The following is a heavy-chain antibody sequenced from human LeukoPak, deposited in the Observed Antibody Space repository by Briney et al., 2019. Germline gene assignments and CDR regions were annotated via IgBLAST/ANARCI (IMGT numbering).Heavy chain of an antibody. CDR3: ATKQWLAPPPDS. CDR1: AFTFSKYW. J-gene: IGHJ4*02. Sequence: GGSLRLSCAASAFTFSKYWMLWVRQAPGKGLESVSRINTDGTVTTYANSVKGRFTVSRDNADNTMFLQMNSVRDEDTAVYYCATKQWLAPPPDSWGQGTPVTVSS. D-gene: IGHD6-19*01. CDR2: INTDGTVT. V-gene: IGHV3-74*01.